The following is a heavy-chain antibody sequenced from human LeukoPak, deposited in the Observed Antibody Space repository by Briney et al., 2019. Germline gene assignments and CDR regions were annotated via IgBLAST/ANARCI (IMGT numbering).Heavy chain of an antibody. CDR1: GGSISSYY. J-gene: IGHJ4*02. D-gene: IGHD1-26*01. CDR2: IYTSGST. V-gene: IGHV4-4*07. CDR3: ARWEPEGTFDY. Sequence: SETLSLTCTVSGGSISSYYWSWIRQPAGKGLEWIGRIYTSGSTNYNPSRKSRVTMSVDTCKNQFSLKLSSVTAADTAVYYCARWEPEGTFDYWGQGTLVTVSS.